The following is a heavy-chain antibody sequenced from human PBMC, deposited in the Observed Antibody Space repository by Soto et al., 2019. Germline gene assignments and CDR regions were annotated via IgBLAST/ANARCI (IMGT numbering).Heavy chain of an antibody. D-gene: IGHD3-9*01. J-gene: IGHJ4*02. CDR1: GFTFSSYS. CDR2: LSGSGGRT. Sequence: LRLSCAAPGFTFSSYSMTWVRQAPGKGLEWVSSLSGSGGRTYCADSVKGRFIISRDNSKNTLYLQMNSLRAEDTAVYYCAKADRPYYEILTGPDYWGQGXLVTVSS. V-gene: IGHV3-23*01. CDR3: AKADRPYYEILTGPDY.